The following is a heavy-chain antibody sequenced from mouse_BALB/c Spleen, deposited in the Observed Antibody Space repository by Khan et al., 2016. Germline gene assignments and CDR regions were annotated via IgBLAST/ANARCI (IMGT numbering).Heavy chain of an antibody. CDR2: IRSKSYNYAT. J-gene: IGHJ3*01. V-gene: IGHV10S3*01. CDR1: GFTFNTNS. CDR3: VTYFFAY. D-gene: IGHD2-10*01. Sequence: EVQLVETGGGLVQPKGSLKLSCAASGFTFNTNSMNWVRQAPGQGLEWVARIRSKSYNYATYYADSVKARFTISRDASQSMLYLQMNNLDTEGTAMYYCVTYFFAYWGQGTLVTVSA.